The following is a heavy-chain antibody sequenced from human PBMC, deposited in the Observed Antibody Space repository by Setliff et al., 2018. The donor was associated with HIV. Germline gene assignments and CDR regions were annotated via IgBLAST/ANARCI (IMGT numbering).Heavy chain of an antibody. CDR3: AREDSSYHYFDY. D-gene: IGHD6-6*01. V-gene: IGHV4-39*02. CDR2: IFYSGSA. J-gene: IGHJ4*02. CDR1: GGSISSSSYY. Sequence: PSETLSLTCTVPGGSISSSSYYWGWIRQPPGKGREWIGSIFYSGSANYNPSLRSPVAISVDTSKNQFSLKLTSVTAADTAVYYCAREDSSYHYFDYWGPGMLVTVAS.